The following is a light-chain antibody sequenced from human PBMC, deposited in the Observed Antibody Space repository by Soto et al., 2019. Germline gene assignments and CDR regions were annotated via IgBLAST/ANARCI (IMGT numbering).Light chain of an antibody. J-gene: IGKJ5*01. CDR2: GAS. CDR1: QSLSSTY. CDR3: QQYGNSPIT. V-gene: IGKV3-20*01. Sequence: IVLTQSPLPLVFSPVEGSTLSSSASQSLSSTYLSWYQQKLGQAPRLLIYGASSRATDTPDRFSGSGSGTDFTLTINRLEPEDFAVYYCQQYGNSPITFGQGTRLEIK.